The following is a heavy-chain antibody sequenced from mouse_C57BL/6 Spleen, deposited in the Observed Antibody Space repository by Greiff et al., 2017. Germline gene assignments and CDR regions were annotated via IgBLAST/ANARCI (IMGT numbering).Heavy chain of an antibody. CDR2: IDPSDSYT. D-gene: IGHD2-12*01. CDR1: GYTFTSYW. V-gene: IGHV1-69*01. Sequence: QVQLQQPGAELVMPGASVKLSCKASGYTFTSYWMHWVKQRPGQGLEWIGEIDPSDSYTNYHQKFKGKSTLTVDKSSSTAYMQLSSLTSEDSAVYYCARLERHAMDYWGQGTAVTVSS. CDR3: ARLERHAMDY. J-gene: IGHJ4*01.